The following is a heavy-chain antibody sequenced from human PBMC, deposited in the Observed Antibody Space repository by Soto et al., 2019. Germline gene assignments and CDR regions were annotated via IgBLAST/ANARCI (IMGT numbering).Heavy chain of an antibody. Sequence: GASVKVSCKASGYIFSNYAIHWIRRAPGQRLEWMGWINAGNGETKYSQNFQGRITITRDTSASTAYMELSSLRSEDTALYLCARGYCSSTSCQYYVDYWGQGSLVTVSS. J-gene: IGHJ4*02. D-gene: IGHD2-2*01. CDR2: INAGNGET. V-gene: IGHV1-3*01. CDR1: GYIFSNYA. CDR3: ARGYCSSTSCQYYVDY.